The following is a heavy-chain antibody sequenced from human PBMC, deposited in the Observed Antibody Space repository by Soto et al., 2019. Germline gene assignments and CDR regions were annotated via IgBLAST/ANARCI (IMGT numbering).Heavy chain of an antibody. V-gene: IGHV3-11*06. CDR3: ARDTSPVVPAAIPYYYYGMDV. CDR2: ISSSSSYT. CDR1: GFTFSDYY. Sequence: AGGSLRLSCAASGFTFSDYYMSWIRQAPGKGLEWVSYISSSSSYTNYADSVKGRFTISRDNAKNSLYLQMNSLRAEDTAVYYCARDTSPVVPAAIPYYYYGMDVWGQGTTVTVSS. D-gene: IGHD2-2*01. J-gene: IGHJ6*02.